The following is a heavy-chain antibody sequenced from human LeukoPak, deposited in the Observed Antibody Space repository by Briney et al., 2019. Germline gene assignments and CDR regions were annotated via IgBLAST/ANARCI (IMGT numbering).Heavy chain of an antibody. Sequence: TSGTLSLTCTVSGGSISSYYWSWIRQPPGKGLEWIGYIYYSGSTNYNPSLKSRVTISVDTSKNQFSLKLSSVTAADTAVYYCARLGSGYYYVTAFDIWGQGTMVTVSS. CDR1: GGSISSYY. CDR3: ARLGSGYYYVTAFDI. D-gene: IGHD3-22*01. J-gene: IGHJ3*02. V-gene: IGHV4-59*08. CDR2: IYYSGST.